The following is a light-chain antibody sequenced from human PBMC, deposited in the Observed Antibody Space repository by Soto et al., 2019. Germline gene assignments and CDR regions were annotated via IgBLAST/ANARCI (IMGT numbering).Light chain of an antibody. Sequence: DIQLTQSPSSVSASIGDRVTMTCRASQGVTRWLAWYQQKPGRAPQLLIYTASSLQSGVPSRFSASRSGTDFTLTISSLQAEDFATYYCQQANAFPHTFGGGTKVEIK. CDR3: QQANAFPHT. CDR2: TAS. V-gene: IGKV1-12*01. J-gene: IGKJ4*01. CDR1: QGVTRW.